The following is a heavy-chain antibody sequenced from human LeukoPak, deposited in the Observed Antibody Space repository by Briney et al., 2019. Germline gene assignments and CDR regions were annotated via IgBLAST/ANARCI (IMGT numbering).Heavy chain of an antibody. CDR1: GFSFSSFA. CDR3: AKFNGDLTTNYYMHV. D-gene: IGHD3-10*01. Sequence: GGSLRLSCAASGFSFSSFAMTWVRQAPGKGLEWVSGIIDTGGATYYADSVKGRFTISRDNSKNTLFLQMNSLRAEDTAVYYCAKFNGDLTTNYYMHVWGEGTTVTVS. CDR2: IIDTGGAT. J-gene: IGHJ6*02. V-gene: IGHV3-23*01.